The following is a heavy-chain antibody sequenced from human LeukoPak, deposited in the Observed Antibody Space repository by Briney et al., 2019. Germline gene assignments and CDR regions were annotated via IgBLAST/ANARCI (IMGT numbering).Heavy chain of an antibody. J-gene: IGHJ4*02. V-gene: IGHV3-30*04. CDR3: ARDANPPNYHFDY. Sequence: GRSLRLSCAASGFTLSSYVMHWVRQAPGKGLEWVAIISFDGNSEYYADSMKGRFTVSRDNSKNTLYLQMNSLRAEDTAMYYCARDANPPNYHFDYWGQGTLVTVSS. CDR1: GFTLSSYV. D-gene: IGHD5-24*01. CDR2: ISFDGNSE.